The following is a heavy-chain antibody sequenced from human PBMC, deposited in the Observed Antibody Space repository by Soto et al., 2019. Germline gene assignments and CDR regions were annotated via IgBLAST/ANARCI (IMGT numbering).Heavy chain of an antibody. J-gene: IGHJ3*02. V-gene: IGHV3-23*01. D-gene: IGHD4-17*01. CDR3: AHPRGYGVFDAVNI. Sequence: GGSLRLSCATSGFIPTTYAMNWVRQAPGKWLEWVSAINSNGESTFYAESVRGRFTISRDNSLNTLYLQMRSLRPEDTAVYYCAHPRGYGVFDAVNIWGQGTMVTVSS. CDR1: GFIPTTYA. CDR2: INSNGEST.